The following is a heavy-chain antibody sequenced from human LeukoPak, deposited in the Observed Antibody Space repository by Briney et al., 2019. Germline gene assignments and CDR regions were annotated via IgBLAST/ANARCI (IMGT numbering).Heavy chain of an antibody. J-gene: IGHJ4*02. Sequence: GGSLRLSCAASGFMFSSYAMSWVRQAPGKGLEWVSAISGSGGSTYYADSVKGRFTISRDNSKNTLYLQMNSLRAEDTAVYYCAKVHYYGSGSYYRTIDYWGQGTLVTVSS. D-gene: IGHD3-10*01. V-gene: IGHV3-23*01. CDR2: ISGSGGST. CDR1: GFMFSSYA. CDR3: AKVHYYGSGSYYRTIDY.